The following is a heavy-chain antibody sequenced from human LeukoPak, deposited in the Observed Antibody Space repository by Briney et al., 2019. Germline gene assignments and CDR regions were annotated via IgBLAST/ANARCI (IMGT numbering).Heavy chain of an antibody. CDR2: IYSGGST. J-gene: IGHJ4*02. D-gene: IGHD3-10*01. CDR3: AKGLAGSYYNGLPY. Sequence: PGGSLRLSCAASGFTVSSNYMSWVRQAPGEGLEWVSVIYSGGSTYYADSVKGRFTISRDNSKNTLYLQMNSLRAEDTAVYYCAKGLAGSYYNGLPYWGQGTLVTVSS. CDR1: GFTVSSNY. V-gene: IGHV3-66*01.